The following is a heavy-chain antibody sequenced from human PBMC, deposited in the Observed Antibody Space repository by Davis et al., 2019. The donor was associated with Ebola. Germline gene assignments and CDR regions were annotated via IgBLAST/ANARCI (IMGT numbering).Heavy chain of an antibody. CDR1: GFTFSSYA. J-gene: IGHJ6*02. Sequence: PGGSLRLSCAASGFTFSSYAMSWVRQAPGKGLEWVSAISGSGGSTYYADSVKGRFTISRDNAKNSLYLQMNSLRAEDTAVYYCARGLELRNYYYYGMDVWGQGTTVTVSS. CDR3: ARGLELRNYYYYGMDV. V-gene: IGHV3-23*01. CDR2: ISGSGGST. D-gene: IGHD1-7*01.